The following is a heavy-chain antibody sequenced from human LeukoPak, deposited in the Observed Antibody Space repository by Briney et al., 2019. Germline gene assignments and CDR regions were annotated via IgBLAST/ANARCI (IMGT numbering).Heavy chain of an antibody. CDR2: ISGSGGST. V-gene: IGHV3-23*01. D-gene: IGHD3-22*01. Sequence: PGGSLRLSCAASGFTFISYAMSWVLQAPGNVLESVSAISGSGGSTYYADCVTGRLTILRDKSKNTMYLQMTSLRAEETGVYYCAKGSSGYRAYFDYWGQGTLVTVSS. J-gene: IGHJ4*02. CDR1: GFTFISYA. CDR3: AKGSSGYRAYFDY.